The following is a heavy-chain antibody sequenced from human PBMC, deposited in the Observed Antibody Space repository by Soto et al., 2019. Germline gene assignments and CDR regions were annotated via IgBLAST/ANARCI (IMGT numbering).Heavy chain of an antibody. CDR1: GFSLSNARMG. J-gene: IGHJ4*02. V-gene: IGHV2-26*01. D-gene: IGHD5-18*01. CDR2: IFSNDEK. Sequence: QVTLKESGPVLVKPTETLTLTCTVSGFSLSNARMGVSWIRQPPGKALEWLAQIFSNDEKSYSTSLKSRLTISKDTSKSQVVLTMTNMDPVDTATYYCARMIQGYPIDYWGQGTLVTVSS. CDR3: ARMIQGYPIDY.